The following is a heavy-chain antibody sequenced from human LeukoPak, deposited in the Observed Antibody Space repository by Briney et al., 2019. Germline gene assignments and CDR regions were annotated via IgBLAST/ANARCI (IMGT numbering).Heavy chain of an antibody. CDR1: GFTFSSYG. V-gene: IGHV3-30*02. CDR3: AKGRVSYSSSSAFDY. J-gene: IGHJ4*02. Sequence: PGGSLRLSCAATGFTFSSYGMHWVRQAPGKGLEWVAFIRYDGSNKYYADSVKGRFTISRDNSKNTLYLQMNSLRAEDTAVYYCAKGRVSYSSSSAFDYWGQGTLVTVSS. D-gene: IGHD6-6*01. CDR2: IRYDGSNK.